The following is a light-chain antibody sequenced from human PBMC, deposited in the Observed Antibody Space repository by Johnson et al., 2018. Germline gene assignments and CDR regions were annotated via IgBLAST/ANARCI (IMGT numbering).Light chain of an antibody. J-gene: IGLJ1*01. Sequence: QSVLTQPPSVSAAPGQKVTISCSGSSSNIGNNYVSWYQQLPGTAPKLLIYENNKRPSGIPDRFSGSKSGTSATLCITGLQTGDEADYYCGTWDSSLSAGNVFRTGTKVTVL. CDR1: SSNIGNNY. CDR2: ENN. CDR3: GTWDSSLSAGNV. V-gene: IGLV1-51*02.